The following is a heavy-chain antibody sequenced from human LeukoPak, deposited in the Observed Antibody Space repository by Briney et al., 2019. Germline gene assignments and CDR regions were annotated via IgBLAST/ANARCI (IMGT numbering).Heavy chain of an antibody. CDR2: IKQDGSEK. Sequence: PGGSLRLSCAASGFTFSSYRMSWVRQAPGKGLEWVANIKQDGSEKYYVDSVKGRFTISRDNAKNSLYLQMNSLRAEDTAVYYCARDLGDDITGYFDYWGQGTLVTVSS. J-gene: IGHJ4*02. D-gene: IGHD3-3*01. CDR3: ARDLGDDITGYFDY. CDR1: GFTFSSYR. V-gene: IGHV3-7*05.